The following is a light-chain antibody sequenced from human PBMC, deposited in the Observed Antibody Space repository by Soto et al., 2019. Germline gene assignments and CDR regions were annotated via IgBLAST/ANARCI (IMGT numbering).Light chain of an antibody. CDR3: QQYSNWPPIT. CDR1: QSVSSD. J-gene: IGKJ5*01. V-gene: IGKV3-15*01. CDR2: DTS. Sequence: IVMTQSPATLSVSPGERATLSCRASQSVSSDLAWYQQKPGQAPRLLIYDTSTRATGIPARFSGSGSGTELTLTISSLQSEDFAVYYCQQYSNWPPITFGQGTRLEIK.